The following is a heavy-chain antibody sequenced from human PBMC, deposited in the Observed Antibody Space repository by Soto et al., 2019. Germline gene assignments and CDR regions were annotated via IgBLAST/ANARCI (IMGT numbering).Heavy chain of an antibody. CDR1: GFTFSSYG. Sequence: GGSLRLSCAASGFTFSSYGMHWVRQAPGRGLEWVAVISYDGSNKYYADSVKGRFTISRDNSKNTLYLQMNSLRAEDTAVYYCAKDLIVGATPYFDDWGQGTLVTVSS. CDR3: AKDLIVGATPYFDD. V-gene: IGHV3-30*18. D-gene: IGHD1-26*01. J-gene: IGHJ4*02. CDR2: ISYDGSNK.